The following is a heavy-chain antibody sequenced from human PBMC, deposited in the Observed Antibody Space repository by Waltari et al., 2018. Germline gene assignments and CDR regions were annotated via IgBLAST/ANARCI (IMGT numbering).Heavy chain of an antibody. CDR3: AKVYSSVDY. D-gene: IGHD6-25*01. V-gene: IGHV3-30*02. J-gene: IGHJ4*02. CDR1: GFTCSTYG. CDR2: IRYDGSNK. Sequence: QVQLVESGGGVVQPGGSLRLSCAASGFTCSTYGMHWVRQAPGKGLEWVAFIRYDGSNKYYADSVKGRFTISRDNSKNTLHLQMNSLRAEDTAVYYCAKVYSSVDYWGQGTLVTVSS.